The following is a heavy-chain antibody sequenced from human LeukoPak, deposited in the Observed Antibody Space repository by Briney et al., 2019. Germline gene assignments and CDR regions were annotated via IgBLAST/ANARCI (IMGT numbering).Heavy chain of an antibody. CDR1: GYTFTSYD. CDR2: MNPNTGNT. CDR3: ARGVGPTISYYHYYIDV. V-gene: IGHV1-8*03. D-gene: IGHD1-26*01. J-gene: IGHJ6*03. Sequence: ASVKVSCKASGYTFTSYDINWVRQASGQGLEWMGWMNPNTGNTGYAQKFQGRVTITRNTSISTVYMELSSLRSEDTAVYYCARGVGPTISYYHYYIDVWGKGTTVTVSS.